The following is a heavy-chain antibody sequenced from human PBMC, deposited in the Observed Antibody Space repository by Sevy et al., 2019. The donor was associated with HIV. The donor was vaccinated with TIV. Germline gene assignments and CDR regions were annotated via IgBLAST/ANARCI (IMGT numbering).Heavy chain of an antibody. CDR1: GAYITTYY. CDR2: FYDSGST. D-gene: IGHD6-19*01. Sequence: SETLSLTCTVSGAYITTYYWSWIRQPPGKGLEWIGYFYDSGSTNYNPSLKSRVTISVDTSKNQFSLKLSSVTPADTAVYYCARGHSSGWYHWFDPWGQGILVTVSS. CDR3: ARGHSSGWYHWFDP. V-gene: IGHV4-59*01. J-gene: IGHJ5*02.